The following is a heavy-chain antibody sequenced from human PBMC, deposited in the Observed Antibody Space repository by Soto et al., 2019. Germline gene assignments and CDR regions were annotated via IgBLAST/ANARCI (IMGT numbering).Heavy chain of an antibody. CDR2: IDPSAGST. CDR1: GYSFTAYN. J-gene: IGHJ4*02. Sequence: QVHLVQSGAEVKKAGASVTLSCKASGYSFTAYNMHWVRQAPGQGFEWMGIIDPSAGSTTYAQSFQGRITMTTDTATTTVHMHLRGLRSEDTAFYYCARDPREGYNDTPDHWGQGTLVTVS. D-gene: IGHD1-1*01. V-gene: IGHV1-46*01. CDR3: ARDPREGYNDTPDH.